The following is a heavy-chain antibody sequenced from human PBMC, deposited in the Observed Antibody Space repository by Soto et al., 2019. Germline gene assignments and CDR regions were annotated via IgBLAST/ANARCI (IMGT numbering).Heavy chain of an antibody. CDR2: ISGSGGST. J-gene: IGHJ4*02. CDR1: GFTFSSYA. CDR3: AKDRNDYGDYAPFDY. D-gene: IGHD4-17*01. V-gene: IGHV3-23*01. Sequence: EVQLLESGGGLVQPGGSLRLSCAASGFTFSSYAMSWVRQAPGKGLEWVSAISGSGGSTYYADSVKGRFTISRDNSKNTLYLQMNSLRAKDTAVYYCAKDRNDYGDYAPFDYWGQGTLVTVSS.